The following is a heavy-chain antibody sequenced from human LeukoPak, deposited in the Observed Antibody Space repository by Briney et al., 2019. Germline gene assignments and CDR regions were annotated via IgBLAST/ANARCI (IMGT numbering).Heavy chain of an antibody. D-gene: IGHD6-25*01. CDR2: ISHSGST. CDR3: ARGRPANMAFDI. V-gene: IGHV4-30-2*01. CDR1: GGSISSGGYS. J-gene: IGHJ3*02. Sequence: SETLSLTCAVSGGSISSGGYSWGWIRQPPGKGLEWIGHISHSGSTYYNPSLKSQVSISLDRSKNQFSLNLTSVSGADTAVYFCARGRPANMAFDIWGQGTMVPVSS.